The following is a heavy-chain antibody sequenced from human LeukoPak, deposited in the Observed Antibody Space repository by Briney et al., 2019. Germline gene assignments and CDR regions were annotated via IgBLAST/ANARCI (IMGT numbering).Heavy chain of an antibody. J-gene: IGHJ5*02. Sequence: PSETLSLTCTVSGGSISTSSYYWGWIRQPPGKGLEWIGSIYYTGSTYYNPPLKSRVSISIDTSKNQFSLKLRSVTAADTAVYFCASDSSGPHWTPWGQGTLVTVSS. CDR1: GGSISTSSYY. D-gene: IGHD3-22*01. CDR2: IYYTGST. V-gene: IGHV4-39*07. CDR3: ASDSSGPHWTP.